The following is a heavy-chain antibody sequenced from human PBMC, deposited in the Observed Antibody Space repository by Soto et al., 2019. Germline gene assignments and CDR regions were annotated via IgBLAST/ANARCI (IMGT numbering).Heavy chain of an antibody. J-gene: IGHJ4*02. D-gene: IGHD3-10*01. CDR3: ARDDEGGSYCAVGY. Sequence: SVKGRFTISRDNSKNTLYLQMNSLRTEDTAIYYCARDDEGGSYCAVGYWGQGTLVTVSS. V-gene: IGHV3-30*01.